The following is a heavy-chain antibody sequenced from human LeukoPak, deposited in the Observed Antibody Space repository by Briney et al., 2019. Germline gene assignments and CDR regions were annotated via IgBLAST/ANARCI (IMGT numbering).Heavy chain of an antibody. CDR1: GFTFSSYA. J-gene: IGHJ3*02. Sequence: GGSLRLSCAASGFTFSSYAMHWVRQAPGKGLEWVAVISYDGSNKYYADSVKGRFTISRDNSKNTLYLQMNSLRAEGTAVYYCARAGNYYDSSGYYGGPFDAFDIWGQGTMVTVSS. D-gene: IGHD3-22*01. CDR3: ARAGNYYDSSGYYGGPFDAFDI. CDR2: ISYDGSNK. V-gene: IGHV3-30-3*01.